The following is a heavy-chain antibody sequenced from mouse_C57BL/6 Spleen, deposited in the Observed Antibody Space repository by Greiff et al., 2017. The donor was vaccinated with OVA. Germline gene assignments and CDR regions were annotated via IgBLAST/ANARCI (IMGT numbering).Heavy chain of an antibody. CDR2: IYPSDSET. CDR1: GYTFTSYW. CDR3: ARSGNYDAMDY. Sequence: VQLQQPGAELVRPGSSVKLSCKASGYTFTSYWLDWVKQRPGQGLEWIGNIYPSDSETHYNQKFKDKATLTVDKSYSTAYMQLSSLTSEDSAVYYCARSGNYDAMDYWGQGTSVTFSS. V-gene: IGHV1-61*01. D-gene: IGHD2-1*01. J-gene: IGHJ4*01.